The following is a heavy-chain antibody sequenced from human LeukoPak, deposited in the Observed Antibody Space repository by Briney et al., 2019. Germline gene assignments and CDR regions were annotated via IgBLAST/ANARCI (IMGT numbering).Heavy chain of an antibody. V-gene: IGHV4-34*01. Sequence: SETLSLTCAVYGGSFSGYYWSWIRQPPGKGLEWIGEINHSGSTNFNPSLKSRVTISVDTSKNQFSLKLSSVTAADTAVYYCAIHIVVVPAAKKKNWFDPWGQGTLVTVSS. D-gene: IGHD2-2*01. CDR2: INHSGST. CDR1: GGSFSGYY. CDR3: AIHIVVVPAAKKKNWFDP. J-gene: IGHJ5*02.